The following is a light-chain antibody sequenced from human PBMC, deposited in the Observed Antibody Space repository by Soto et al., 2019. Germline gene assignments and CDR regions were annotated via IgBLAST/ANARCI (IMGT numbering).Light chain of an antibody. J-gene: IGKJ1*01. V-gene: IGKV3-15*01. CDR1: QSVSSTY. CDR2: GAS. Sequence: EIVLTQSPGTLSLFPGERATFSCRASQSVSSTYLAWYQQKPGQAPRLLIYGASTRATGVPARFSGSGSGTEFTLTISSLQSEDFALYYCQQYNNWPPATFGQGTKVEIK. CDR3: QQYNNWPPAT.